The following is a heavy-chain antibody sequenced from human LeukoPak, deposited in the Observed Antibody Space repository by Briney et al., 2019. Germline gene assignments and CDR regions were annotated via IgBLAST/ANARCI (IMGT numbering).Heavy chain of an antibody. D-gene: IGHD2-2*01. CDR1: GYTLTELS. V-gene: IGHV1-24*01. CDR3: AKGGCSTTTCLNWFDP. J-gene: IGHJ5*02. Sequence: ASVKVSCKVSGYTLTELSMHWVRQAPGKGLEWMGGFDPEDGETIYAQKFQGRVTMTEDTSTDTAYMELSSLRAEDTAVYYCAKGGCSTTTCLNWFDPWGQGTLVTVSS. CDR2: FDPEDGET.